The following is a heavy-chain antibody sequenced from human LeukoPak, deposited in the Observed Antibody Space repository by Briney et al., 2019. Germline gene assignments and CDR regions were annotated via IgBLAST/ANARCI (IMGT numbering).Heavy chain of an antibody. V-gene: IGHV3-11*04. CDR1: GFTFSDHY. J-gene: IGHJ4*02. CDR3: ARSGKIYFDWLLDY. D-gene: IGHD3-9*01. Sequence: GGSLRLSCAASGFTFSDHYMSWIRQVPGKGLEWVSYIGRSGTTIHYADSVKGRFTISWDNAKKSLYLQMNSLRAEDTAVYYCARSGKIYFDWLLDYWGQGTLVTVSS. CDR2: IGRSGTTI.